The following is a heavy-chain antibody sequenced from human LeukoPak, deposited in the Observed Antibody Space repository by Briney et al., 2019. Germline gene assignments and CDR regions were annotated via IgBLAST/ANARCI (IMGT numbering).Heavy chain of an antibody. V-gene: IGHV3-7*01. CDR3: ARTPDGADY. Sequence: GGSLRLSCAASGFTFNNYWMTWFRQAPGKGLEWVANIKQDGTGIFYVDSVRGRFIISRDNAENSLYLQMNSLRVEDTAVYYCARTPDGADYWGQGTLVTVSS. CDR1: GFTFNNYW. CDR2: IKQDGTGI. J-gene: IGHJ4*02. D-gene: IGHD3-10*01.